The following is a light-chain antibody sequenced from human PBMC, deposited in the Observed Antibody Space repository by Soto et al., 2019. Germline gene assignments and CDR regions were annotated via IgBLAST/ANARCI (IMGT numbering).Light chain of an antibody. Sequence: EIVLTQSPGTLSLSPGERATLSCRASQSLTSNYLAWYQQKPGQAPRLLISGTSNRATGIPDRFSGSGSGTDITLTISRLEPDDFAVYYCQQYGDSVFTFGPGTTVDIK. J-gene: IGKJ3*01. CDR3: QQYGDSVFT. V-gene: IGKV3-20*01. CDR1: QSLTSNY. CDR2: GTS.